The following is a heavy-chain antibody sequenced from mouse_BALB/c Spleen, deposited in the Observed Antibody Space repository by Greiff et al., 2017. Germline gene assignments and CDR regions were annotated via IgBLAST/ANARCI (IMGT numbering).Heavy chain of an antibody. CDR3: ASYYRYYAMDY. CDR2: ISYSGST. V-gene: IGHV3-2*02. J-gene: IGHJ4*01. Sequence: VQLQQSGPGLVKPSQSLSLTCTVTGYSITSDYAWNWIRQFPGNKLEWMGYISYSGSTSYNPSLKSRISITRDTSKNQFFLQLNSVTTEDTATYYCASYYRYYAMDYWGQGTSVTVSS. D-gene: IGHD2-14*01. CDR1: GYSITSDYA.